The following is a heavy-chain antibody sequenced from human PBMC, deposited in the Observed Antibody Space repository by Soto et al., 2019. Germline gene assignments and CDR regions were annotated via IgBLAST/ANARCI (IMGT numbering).Heavy chain of an antibody. CDR1: GYTFTGYY. Sequence: QVQLVQSGAEVKKPGASVKVSCKASGYTFTGYYMHWVRQAPGQGLEWMGWINPNSGGTNYAQKFQGRLTMTRDTSSSTAYRELTRLRSDDTAVYCCAKEDIRRDWCDPLRQGTLGTVSS. D-gene: IGHD2-15*01. CDR3: AKEDIRRDWCDP. V-gene: IGHV1-2*02. CDR2: INPNSGGT. J-gene: IGHJ5*02.